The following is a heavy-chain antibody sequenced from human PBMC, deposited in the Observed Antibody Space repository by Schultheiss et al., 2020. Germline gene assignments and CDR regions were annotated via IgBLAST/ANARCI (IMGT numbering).Heavy chain of an antibody. D-gene: IGHD2-2*01. CDR1: GFTFSSYS. CDR3: ARPRCTSCYWLGGWFDP. Sequence: GGSLRLSCAASGFTFSSYSMNWVRQAPGKGLEWVSYISSSSSYTNYADSVKGRFTISRDNAKNSLYLQMNSLRAEDTAVYYCARPRCTSCYWLGGWFDPWGQGTLVTVSS. CDR2: ISSSSSYT. J-gene: IGHJ5*02. V-gene: IGHV3-21*05.